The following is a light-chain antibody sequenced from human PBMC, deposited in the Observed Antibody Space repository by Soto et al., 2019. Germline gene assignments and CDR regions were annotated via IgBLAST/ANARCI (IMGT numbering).Light chain of an antibody. CDR2: GAS. J-gene: IGKJ1*01. Sequence: NVLREGPGTPALCPREGGNRSRRGRQSVSTHFFAWYQQKPGQAPRLLIYGASTRATGIPDRFSGSGSGTDFTLTISRLEPEDFAVYYCQQYGRTSWTFGQGTKV. CDR1: QSVSTHF. V-gene: IGKV3-20*01. CDR3: QQYGRTSWT.